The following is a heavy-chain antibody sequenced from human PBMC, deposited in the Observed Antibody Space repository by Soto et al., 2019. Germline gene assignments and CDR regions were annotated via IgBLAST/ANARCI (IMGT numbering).Heavy chain of an antibody. V-gene: IGHV1-18*01. CDR3: ARDPHPSDIVLMAPFDY. CDR2: ISAYNGNT. CDR1: GYTFTSYG. J-gene: IGHJ4*02. D-gene: IGHD2-8*01. Sequence: ASVKVSCKASGYTFTSYGISWVRQAPGQGLEWMGWISAYNGNTNYAQKLQGRVTMTTDTSTSTAYMELRSLRSDDTAVYYCARDPHPSDIVLMAPFDYWGQGTLVTVSS.